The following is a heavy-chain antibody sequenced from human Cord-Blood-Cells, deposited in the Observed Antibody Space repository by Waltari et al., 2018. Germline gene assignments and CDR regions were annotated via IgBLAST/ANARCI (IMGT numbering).Heavy chain of an antibody. J-gene: IGHJ6*02. Sequence: QVQLQQWGAGLLKPSETLSLTCAVHGGSFSGYSCSWIRQPPGKGLEWIGEINHSGSTNYNPSLKSRVTISVDTSKNQFSLKLSSVTAADTAVYYCAGIRQNDYGDYVDYYYGMDVWGQGTTVTVSS. V-gene: IGHV4-34*01. D-gene: IGHD4-17*01. CDR3: AGIRQNDYGDYVDYYYGMDV. CDR2: INHSGST. CDR1: GGSFSGYS.